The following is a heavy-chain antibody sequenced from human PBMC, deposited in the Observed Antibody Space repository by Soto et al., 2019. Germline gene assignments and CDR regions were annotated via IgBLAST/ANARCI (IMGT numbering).Heavy chain of an antibody. V-gene: IGHV1-69*12. Sequence: QVQLVQSGAEVKKPGSSVKVSCKASGGTFSSYAISWVRQAPGQGLEWMGGIIPIFGTANYAQKFQGRVTITADESTRTAYMELISLRSEDTAVYYCARDHLTPPAAGHPPLDYWGQGTLGTVSS. D-gene: IGHD6-13*01. CDR2: IIPIFGTA. CDR1: GGTFSSYA. J-gene: IGHJ4*02. CDR3: ARDHLTPPAAGHPPLDY.